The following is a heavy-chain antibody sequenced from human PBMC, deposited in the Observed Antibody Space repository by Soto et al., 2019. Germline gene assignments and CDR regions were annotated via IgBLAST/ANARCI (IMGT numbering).Heavy chain of an antibody. J-gene: IGHJ6*02. CDR2: IYSGHTT. CDR3: VRGPSDHKLRLVEWPYGDV. V-gene: IGHV3-53*01. D-gene: IGHD3-3*01. Sequence: GGSLRLSCVASGFIVSSNQMSWVRQAPGKGLEWVSVIYSGHTTYYADSVEGRFTISRDDSKNTLYLQMNSLRVEDTAVYYCVRGPSDHKLRLVEWPYGDVWGQGTTVTVSS. CDR1: GFIVSSNQ.